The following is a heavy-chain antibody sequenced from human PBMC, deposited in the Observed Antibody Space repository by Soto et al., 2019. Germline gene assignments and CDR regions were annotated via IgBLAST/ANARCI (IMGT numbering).Heavy chain of an antibody. V-gene: IGHV4-30-4*01. D-gene: IGHD1-1*01. Sequence: QVQLQESGPGLVKPSQTLSLTRSVSGGSITSGKYYWSWLRQAPGKGLEWIGYIYFTGETYYNPSLKSRLMISRDTSKNQFFLSLRSVTVADTAVYYCARRDVGGTYPNGFDPWGQGALVTVSA. J-gene: IGHJ5*02. CDR2: IYFTGET. CDR3: ARRDVGGTYPNGFDP. CDR1: GGSITSGKYY.